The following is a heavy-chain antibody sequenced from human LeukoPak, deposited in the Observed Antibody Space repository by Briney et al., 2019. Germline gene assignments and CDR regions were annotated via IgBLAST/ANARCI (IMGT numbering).Heavy chain of an antibody. D-gene: IGHD4-23*01. CDR2: ITPMFGTA. J-gene: IGHJ4*02. V-gene: IGHV1-69*13. CDR3: ARGWLAETTVVTPYNY. Sequence: GASVKVSCKASGGTFSSYDISWVRQAPGQGLEWMGGITPMFGTAKYAQKFQGRVTITAVESMSTVYMELSSLRSEDTAVYYCARGWLAETTVVTPYNYWGQGTLVTVSS. CDR1: GGTFSSYD.